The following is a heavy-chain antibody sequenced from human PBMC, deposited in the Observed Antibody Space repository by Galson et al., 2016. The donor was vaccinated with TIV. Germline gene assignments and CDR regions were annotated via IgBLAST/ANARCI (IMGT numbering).Heavy chain of an antibody. CDR2: ISMSGSSI. D-gene: IGHD7-27*01. Sequence: SLRLSCAASGFIFSSYEMNWVRQAPGKGLEWVSKISMSGSSIQYADSVKGRFTIARDNAKNSLYLQMNSLRAEDTAVYYCAREDLYGDQGILGYSGMDVWGQGTTVTVSS. J-gene: IGHJ6*02. CDR1: GFIFSSYE. CDR3: AREDLYGDQGILGYSGMDV. V-gene: IGHV3-48*03.